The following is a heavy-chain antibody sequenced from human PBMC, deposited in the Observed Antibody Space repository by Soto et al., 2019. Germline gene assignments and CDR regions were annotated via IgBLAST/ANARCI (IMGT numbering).Heavy chain of an antibody. V-gene: IGHV4-59*01. CDR1: EGCITSYY. Sequence: SLPMSQACSVGEGCITSYYRSWIRQPPGKGLEWIGYIYYTGSTNYNPSLKSRVTISVDTSENQFSLRLSSVTAADTAIYYCARGRHWLDYWGQGTLVTVSS. D-gene: IGHD6-19*01. CDR2: IYYTGST. J-gene: IGHJ4*02. CDR3: ARGRHWLDY.